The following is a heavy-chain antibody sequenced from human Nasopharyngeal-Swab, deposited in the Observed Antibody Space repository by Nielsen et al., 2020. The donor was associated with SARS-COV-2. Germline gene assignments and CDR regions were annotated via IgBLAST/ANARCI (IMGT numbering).Heavy chain of an antibody. CDR1: GGSFSGYY. CDR3: ASGARRGRVPFDY. V-gene: IGHV4-34*01. Sequence: SETLSLTCAVYGGSFSGYYWSWIRQSPGKGLEWIGQINYSGTTNYNPSLKSRVAISVNTSKNQFSLKLNSVPAADTAVYYCASGARRGRVPFDYWGQGTQVTVSS. J-gene: IGHJ4*02. CDR2: INYSGTT. D-gene: IGHD3-16*01.